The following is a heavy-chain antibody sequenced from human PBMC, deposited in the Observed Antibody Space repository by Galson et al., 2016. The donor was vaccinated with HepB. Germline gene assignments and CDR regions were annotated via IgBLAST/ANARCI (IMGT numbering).Heavy chain of an antibody. V-gene: IGHV3-74*01. CDR1: GFTFRNHQ. J-gene: IGHJ5*02. CDR3: ARDLSGPDR. CDR2: IEGDGTRP. Sequence: SLRLSCAVSGFTFRNHQMHWIRQVPGKGLMWVARIEGDGTRPIYAASVVGRFIISSDSAENTVYLQMNRLRAEDTALYYCARDLSGPDRWGQGTLVTVSP.